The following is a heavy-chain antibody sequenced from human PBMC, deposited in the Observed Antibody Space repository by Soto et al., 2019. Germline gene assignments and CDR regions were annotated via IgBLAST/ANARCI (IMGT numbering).Heavy chain of an antibody. J-gene: IGHJ1*01. V-gene: IGHV3-23*01. CDR2: ISGSGGST. CDR3: AKDPRKKAVAGRQEYFQH. D-gene: IGHD6-19*01. Sequence: GGSLRLSCAASGFTFSSYAMSWVRQAPGKGLEWVSAISGSGGSTYYADSVKGRFTISRDNSKNTLYLQMNSLRAEDTAVYYWAKDPRKKAVAGRQEYFQHWGQGTLVTVSS. CDR1: GFTFSSYA.